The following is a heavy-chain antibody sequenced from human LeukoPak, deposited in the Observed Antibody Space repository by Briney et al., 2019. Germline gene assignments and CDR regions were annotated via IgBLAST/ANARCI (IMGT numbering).Heavy chain of an antibody. J-gene: IGHJ4*02. CDR3: ARYAGSISAFDY. D-gene: IGHD4-23*01. CDR2: IWYDGSNE. CDR1: GFTISSYG. Sequence: GGSLRLSCAASGFTISSYGMHWVRQAPGKGLEWVTFIWYDGSNEYYADSVQGRFTISRDNSKNTLYLQMNSLRAEDTAVYYCARYAGSISAFDYWGQGTLVTVSS. V-gene: IGHV3-33*01.